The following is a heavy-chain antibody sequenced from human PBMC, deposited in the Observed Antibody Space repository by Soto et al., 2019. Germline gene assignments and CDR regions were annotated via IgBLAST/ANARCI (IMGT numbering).Heavy chain of an antibody. D-gene: IGHD1-1*01. Sequence: SETLSLTCTVSGGSISSSSYYWGWIRQPPGKGLEWIGSIYYSGSTYYNPSLKSRVTISVDTSKNQFSLKLSSVTAADTAVYYCAREVSTTGTTVYNWFDPWGQGTLVTVSS. J-gene: IGHJ5*02. CDR1: GGSISSSSYY. V-gene: IGHV4-39*01. CDR3: AREVSTTGTTVYNWFDP. CDR2: IYYSGST.